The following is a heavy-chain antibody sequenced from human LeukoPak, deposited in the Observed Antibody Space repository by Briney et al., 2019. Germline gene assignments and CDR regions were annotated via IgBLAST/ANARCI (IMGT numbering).Heavy chain of an antibody. V-gene: IGHV3-21*01. CDR3: ARAYSSGWGAFDF. CDR2: ISSSSSDI. Sequence: GGSLRLSCVASGFTFDNYNRNWVRQAPGKGLEWVSSISSSSSDIYSADSEKGRFTISRDNAKNSLYLQMDSLRAEDTSVYYCARAYSSGWGAFDFWGQGTMVTVSS. CDR1: GFTFDNYN. J-gene: IGHJ3*01. D-gene: IGHD6-19*01.